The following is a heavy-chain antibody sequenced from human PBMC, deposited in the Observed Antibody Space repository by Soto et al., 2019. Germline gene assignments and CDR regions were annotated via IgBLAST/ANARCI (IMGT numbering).Heavy chain of an antibody. CDR1: GFTFSSYA. D-gene: IGHD3-16*02. Sequence: QVQLVESGGGVVQPGRSLRLSCAASGFTFSSYAMHWVRQAPGKGLEWVAIMSYDGNNQYYADTLKGRFTISRDNFKDALHLQMNSLRAEDTTVYYFAKALGELSPEGFDYWGQGSLVTVSS. CDR2: MSYDGNNQ. CDR3: AKALGELSPEGFDY. V-gene: IGHV3-30*18. J-gene: IGHJ4*02.